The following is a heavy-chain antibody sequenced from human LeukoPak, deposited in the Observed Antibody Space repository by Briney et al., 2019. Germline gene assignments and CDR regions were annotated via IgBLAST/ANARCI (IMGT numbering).Heavy chain of an antibody. V-gene: IGHV3-7*01. CDR2: IKHDGTET. J-gene: IGHJ6*02. Sequence: GGSLRLSCAASKFTFSNYWMIWVRQAPGKGMEWVANIKHDGTETNYVDSVKGRFTISRDNAKKSLYLQMNSLRAEDTAVYYCARAGGSYYPYYYYGMDVWGQGTAVTVSS. CDR1: KFTFSNYW. D-gene: IGHD1-26*01. CDR3: ARAGGSYYPYYYYGMDV.